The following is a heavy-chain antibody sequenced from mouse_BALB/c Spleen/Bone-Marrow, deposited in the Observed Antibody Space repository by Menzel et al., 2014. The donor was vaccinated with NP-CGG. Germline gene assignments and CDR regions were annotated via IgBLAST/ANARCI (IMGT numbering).Heavy chain of an antibody. CDR3: ARPLTGAYFDY. V-gene: IGHV5-9*02. CDR2: ISSGGSYT. D-gene: IGHD4-1*01. J-gene: IGHJ2*01. Sequence: DVMLVESGGGLVKPGGSLKLSCAASGFAFSSYDMSWVCQTPEKRLEWVATISSGGSYTYYPDSVKGRFTISRDNARNTLYLQMSSLRSEDTALYYCARPLTGAYFDYWGQGTTLTVSS. CDR1: GFAFSSYD.